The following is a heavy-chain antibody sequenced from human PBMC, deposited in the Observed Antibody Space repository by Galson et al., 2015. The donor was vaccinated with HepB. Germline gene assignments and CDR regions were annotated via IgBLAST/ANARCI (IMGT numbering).Heavy chain of an antibody. Sequence: SLRLSCAASGFTFSSYWMSWVRQAPGKGLEWVANIKQDGSEKYYVDSVKGRFTISKDNAKNSLYLQMNSLRAEDTAVYYCARLGAMVNEMDVWGKGTTVTVSS. CDR2: IKQDGSEK. D-gene: IGHD5-18*01. V-gene: IGHV3-7*01. CDR3: ARLGAMVNEMDV. J-gene: IGHJ6*04. CDR1: GFTFSSYW.